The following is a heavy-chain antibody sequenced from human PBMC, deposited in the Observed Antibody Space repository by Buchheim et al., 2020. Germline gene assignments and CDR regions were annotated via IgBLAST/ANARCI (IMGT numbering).Heavy chain of an antibody. Sequence: EVQLVESGGGLVQPGGSLRLSCAASGFTFSSYWMSWVRQAPGKGLEWVANIKQDGSEKYYVDSVKGRFTISRDNAKNSLYLQKNSLRAEDTAVYYCARAHTLYSSSSGCFDYWGQGTL. D-gene: IGHD6-6*01. CDR2: IKQDGSEK. J-gene: IGHJ4*02. CDR1: GFTFSSYW. V-gene: IGHV3-7*01. CDR3: ARAHTLYSSSSGCFDY.